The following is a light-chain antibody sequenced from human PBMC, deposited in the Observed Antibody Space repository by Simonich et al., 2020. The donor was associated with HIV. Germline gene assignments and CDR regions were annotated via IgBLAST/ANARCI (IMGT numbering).Light chain of an antibody. Sequence: QSALTQPASVSGSPGQSITISCTGPSSDVGGYNYVSWYQPNPGKAPKLMIYNVSRRPSGVSNRCSGAKSGNTASLTISGLQAEDEADYYCCSYAGSWVFGGGTKLTVL. CDR2: NVS. CDR3: CSYAGSWV. V-gene: IGLV2-23*02. J-gene: IGLJ3*02. CDR1: SSDVGGYNY.